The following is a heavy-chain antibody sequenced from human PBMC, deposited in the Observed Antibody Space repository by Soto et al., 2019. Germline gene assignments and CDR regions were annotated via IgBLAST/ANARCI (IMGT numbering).Heavy chain of an antibody. CDR3: ARQGYCSSTSCYPWYYYGMDV. CDR2: IYPGDSDT. J-gene: IGHJ6*02. D-gene: IGHD2-2*01. V-gene: IGHV5-51*01. CDR1: GYGFPTYW. Sequence: GESLKISCKGSGYGFPTYWIGWLRQMPGKGLEWMGIIYPGDSDTRYSPSFQGQVTISADKSLSTAYLQWRSLKASDSAIYYCARQGYCSSTSCYPWYYYGMDVWGQGTTVTVSS.